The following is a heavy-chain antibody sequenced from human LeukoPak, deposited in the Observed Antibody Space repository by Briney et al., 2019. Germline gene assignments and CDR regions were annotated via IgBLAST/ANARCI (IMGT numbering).Heavy chain of an antibody. CDR1: GGSISSGSYY. Sequence: SETLSLTCTVSGGSISSGSYYWSWIRQPAGKGLEWIGRIYTSGSTNYNPSLKSRVTISVDTSKNQFSLKLSSVTAADTAVYYCARDSWSGPYFDYWGQGTLVTVSS. CDR3: ARDSWSGPYFDY. CDR2: IYTSGST. D-gene: IGHD3-3*01. J-gene: IGHJ4*02. V-gene: IGHV4-61*02.